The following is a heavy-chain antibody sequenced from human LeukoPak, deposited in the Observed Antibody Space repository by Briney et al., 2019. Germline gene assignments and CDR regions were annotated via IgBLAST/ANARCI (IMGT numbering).Heavy chain of an antibody. V-gene: IGHV3-7*01. D-gene: IGHD6-19*01. Sequence: GGSLRLSCAASGFTFSNYWMNWVRQAPGKGMEWVAIIEKDGSEILYVDSVKGRFTISRDDAKNSLYLQMNSLRAEDTAVYYCTAGAGWLIDWWGQGTLVTVSS. J-gene: IGHJ4*02. CDR3: TAGAGWLIDW. CDR1: GFTFSNYW. CDR2: IEKDGSEI.